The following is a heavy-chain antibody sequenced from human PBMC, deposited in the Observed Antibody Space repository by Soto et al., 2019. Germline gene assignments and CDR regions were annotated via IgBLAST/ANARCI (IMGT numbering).Heavy chain of an antibody. CDR2: INHSGST. J-gene: IGHJ5*02. CDR3: ARGRVTMVRGVIGIYNWFDP. Sequence: PSETLSLTCAVSGGSISGYYWSWIRPPPGKGLEWIGEINHSGSTNYNPSLKSRVTISVDTSKNQFSLKLSSVTAADTAVYYCARGRVTMVRGVIGIYNWFDPWGQGTLVTVSS. D-gene: IGHD3-10*01. V-gene: IGHV4-34*01. CDR1: GGSISGYY.